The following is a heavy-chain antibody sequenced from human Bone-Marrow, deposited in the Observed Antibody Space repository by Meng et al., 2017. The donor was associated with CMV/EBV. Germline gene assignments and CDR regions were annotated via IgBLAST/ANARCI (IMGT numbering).Heavy chain of an antibody. Sequence: ASVKVSCKASGYTFTGSYMHWVRQAPGQGLEWMGWINPDSGGRNFAKKFQGRVTMTRDTSISTAYMELTRLRSDDTAVYYCARGIRGPYSSSSAWGQGTLVTFSS. V-gene: IGHV1-2*02. D-gene: IGHD6-6*01. CDR2: INPDSGGR. J-gene: IGHJ5*02. CDR3: ARGIRGPYSSSSA. CDR1: GYTFTGSY.